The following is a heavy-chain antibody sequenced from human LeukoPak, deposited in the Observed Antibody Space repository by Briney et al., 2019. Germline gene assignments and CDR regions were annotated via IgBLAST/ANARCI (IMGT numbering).Heavy chain of an antibody. Sequence: GSLRLSCAASGFTFSSYGIHWVRQAPGKGLEWVAFIRFDGSDKYYADSVKGRFTISRDNSKNTLYLQLNSLRAEDAAVYYCAKDYYGSGSPDYWGQGTLVTVSS. CDR3: AKDYYGSGSPDY. CDR1: GFTFSSYG. V-gene: IGHV3-30*02. D-gene: IGHD3-10*01. J-gene: IGHJ4*02. CDR2: IRFDGSDK.